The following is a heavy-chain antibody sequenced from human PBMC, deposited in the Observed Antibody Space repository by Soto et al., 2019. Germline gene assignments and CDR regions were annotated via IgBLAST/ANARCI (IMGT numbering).Heavy chain of an antibody. Sequence: QVQLVQSGAEVKKPGASVKVSCKASGDIFTNHYIHWVRQAPGQGLEWMGIINPSGGSTNYLQKLQGRITMPRDTSTSTFYMVLSSLRSADTAVYFCARADYYDSSGFYYDCWGQGSLVTLSS. V-gene: IGHV1-46*01. CDR2: INPSGGST. D-gene: IGHD3-22*01. CDR1: GDIFTNHY. CDR3: ARADYYDSSGFYYDC. J-gene: IGHJ4*02.